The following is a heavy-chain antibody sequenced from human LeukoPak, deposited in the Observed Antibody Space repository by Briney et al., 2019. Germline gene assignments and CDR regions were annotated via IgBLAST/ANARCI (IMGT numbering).Heavy chain of an antibody. CDR3: AGVGSPAANAFDI. D-gene: IGHD2-2*01. CDR1: GGSISSGGYY. J-gene: IGHJ3*02. Sequence: PSQTLSLTCTVSGGSISSGGYYWSWIRQHPGKGLEWIGYIYYSGSTYYNPSLKSRATISVDTSKNQFSLKLSSVTAADTAVYYCAGVGSPAANAFDIWGQGTMVTVSS. CDR2: IYYSGST. V-gene: IGHV4-31*03.